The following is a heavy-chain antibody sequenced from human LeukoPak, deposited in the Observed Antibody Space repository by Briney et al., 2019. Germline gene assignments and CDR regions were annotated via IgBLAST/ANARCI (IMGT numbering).Heavy chain of an antibody. CDR1: GGSISSSNW. Sequence: PSETLSLTCAVSGGSISSSNWWSWVRQPPGKGLEWIGEIYHSGSTNYNPSLKSRVTISVDKSKNQFSLKLSSVTAADTAVYYCAREGNVAAAGTFDYWGQGTLVTVSS. CDR2: IYHSGST. V-gene: IGHV4-4*02. CDR3: AREGNVAAAGTFDY. D-gene: IGHD6-13*01. J-gene: IGHJ4*02.